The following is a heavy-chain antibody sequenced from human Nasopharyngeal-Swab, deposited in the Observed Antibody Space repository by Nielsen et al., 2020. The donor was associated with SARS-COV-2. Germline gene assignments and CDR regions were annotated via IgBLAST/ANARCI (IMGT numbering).Heavy chain of an antibody. Sequence: GESLKISCAASAFTVSSNYMSWVRQAPGKGLEWVSVIYSGGSTYYADSVKGRFTISRDNSKNTLYLQMNSLRAEDTAVYYCARGLSPYDYWGQGTLVTVSS. CDR2: IYSGGST. D-gene: IGHD2/OR15-2a*01. CDR3: ARGLSPYDY. J-gene: IGHJ4*02. V-gene: IGHV3-53*01. CDR1: AFTVSSNY.